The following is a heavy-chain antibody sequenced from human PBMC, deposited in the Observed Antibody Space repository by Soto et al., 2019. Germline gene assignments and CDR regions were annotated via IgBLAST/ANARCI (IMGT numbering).Heavy chain of an antibody. V-gene: IGHV3-33*01. D-gene: IGHD3-3*01. J-gene: IGHJ4*02. CDR1: GFTFISYG. CDR2: IWYDGSNK. Sequence: PGGSLRLSCAASGFTFISYGMHWVRQAPGKGLEWVAVIWYDGSNKYYADSVKGRFTISRDNSKNTLYLQMNSLRAEDTAVYYCARDPEIFGVVYYFDHWGQETLVTVSS. CDR3: ARDPEIFGVVYYFDH.